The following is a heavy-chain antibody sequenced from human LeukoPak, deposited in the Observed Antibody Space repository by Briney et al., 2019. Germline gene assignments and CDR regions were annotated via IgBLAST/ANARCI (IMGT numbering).Heavy chain of an antibody. Sequence: PGVSLRLSCAASGFTFSGHWMSWVRQAPGKGLEWVTNIKSDGSEKYYVDSVKGRFTISRDNAKNSLYLQMNSLRPEDTAVYYCARISRYGLDYWGQGTLVTVSS. CDR1: GFTFSGHW. J-gene: IGHJ4*02. CDR3: ARISRYGLDY. D-gene: IGHD3-16*01. CDR2: IKSDGSEK. V-gene: IGHV3-7*04.